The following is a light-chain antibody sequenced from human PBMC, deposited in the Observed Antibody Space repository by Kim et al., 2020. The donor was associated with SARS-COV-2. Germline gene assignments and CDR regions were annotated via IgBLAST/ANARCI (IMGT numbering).Light chain of an antibody. J-gene: IGLJ2*01. Sequence: GQSITIYCTGTSSDVGGYTYVSWYQQHPGTAPKLMIYDVSNRPSGVSNRFSGSKSGNTASLTISGLQAVDEADYYCSSYTSSSTVVFGGGTQLTVL. CDR3: SSYTSSSTVV. V-gene: IGLV2-14*03. CDR2: DVS. CDR1: SSDVGGYTY.